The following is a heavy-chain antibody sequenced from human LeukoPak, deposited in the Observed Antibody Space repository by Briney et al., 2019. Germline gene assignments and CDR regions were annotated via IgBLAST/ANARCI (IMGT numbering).Heavy chain of an antibody. CDR3: ARSGRTDYYPFDF. Sequence: SETLSLTCTVSGDPLSSHYWSWIRQPPGKGLEWIGYIYYTGSTNYNPSLKSRVTISIDTSKNQFSLKLSSVTAADTAVYYCARSGRTDYYPFDFWGQGTLVTVSS. CDR1: GDPLSSHY. D-gene: IGHD3-9*01. J-gene: IGHJ4*02. V-gene: IGHV4-59*11. CDR2: IYYTGST.